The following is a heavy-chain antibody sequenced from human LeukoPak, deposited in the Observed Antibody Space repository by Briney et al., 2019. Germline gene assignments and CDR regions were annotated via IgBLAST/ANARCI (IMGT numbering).Heavy chain of an antibody. CDR2: ISSSGSTI. CDR3: AKEYYYDSSGYYPWDY. Sequence: GGSLRLSCAASGFTFSSYEMNWVRQAPGKGLEWVSYISSSGSTIYYADSVKGRFTISRDNSKNTLYLQMNSLRAEDTAVYYCAKEYYYDSSGYYPWDYWGQGTLVTVSS. CDR1: GFTFSSYE. V-gene: IGHV3-48*03. D-gene: IGHD3-22*01. J-gene: IGHJ4*02.